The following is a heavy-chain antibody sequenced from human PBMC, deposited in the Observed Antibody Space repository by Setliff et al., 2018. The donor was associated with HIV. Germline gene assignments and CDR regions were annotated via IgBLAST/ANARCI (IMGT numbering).Heavy chain of an antibody. V-gene: IGHV4-59*04. CDR2: IYYDGST. CDR1: GGSISSYY. J-gene: IGHJ4*02. D-gene: IGHD5-12*01. CDR3: ARLGAEDFSDYDWVDY. Sequence: SETLSLTCTVSGGSISSYYWSWIRQPPGKGLEWIGNIYYDGSTYYNPSLKSRVIISLDTSKNQFSLNLNSVTAADTAVYYCARLGAEDFSDYDWVDYWGQGTLVTVSS.